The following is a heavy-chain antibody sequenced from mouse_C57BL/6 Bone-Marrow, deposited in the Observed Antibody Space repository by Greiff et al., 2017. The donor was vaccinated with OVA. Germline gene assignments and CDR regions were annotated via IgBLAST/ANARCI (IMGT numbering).Heavy chain of an antibody. D-gene: IGHD3-3*01. CDR3: TRLGQGY. CDR1: GYTFTDYE. CDR2: IDPETGCT. V-gene: IGHV1-15*01. Sequence: QVQLQQSGAELVRPGASVTLSCKASGYTFTDYEMNWVKQTPVHGLEWIGAIDPETGCTAYNQKFKGKAILTADKSSSTAYMELRSLTSEDSAVYYCTRLGQGYWGQGTLVTVSA. J-gene: IGHJ3*01.